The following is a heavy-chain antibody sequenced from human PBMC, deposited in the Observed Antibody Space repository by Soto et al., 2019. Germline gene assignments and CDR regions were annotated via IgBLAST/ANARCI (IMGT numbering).Heavy chain of an antibody. CDR1: GFTFGDYA. CDR3: TRGSIIVVVVAATGGAFDI. V-gene: IGHV3-49*03. CDR2: IRSKAYGGTT. Sequence: GSLRLSCTASGFTFGDYAMSWFRQAPGKGLEWVGFIRSKAYGGTTEYAASVKGRFTISRDDSKSIAYLQMNSLKTEDTAVYYCTRGSIIVVVVAATGGAFDIWGQGTMVTVSS. D-gene: IGHD2-15*01. J-gene: IGHJ3*02.